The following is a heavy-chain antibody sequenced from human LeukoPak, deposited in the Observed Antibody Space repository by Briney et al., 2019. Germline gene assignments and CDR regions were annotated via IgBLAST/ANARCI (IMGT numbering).Heavy chain of an antibody. J-gene: IGHJ4*02. CDR1: GFTFSSYG. CDR3: ARDLGSSSSPFDY. V-gene: IGHV3-33*01. D-gene: IGHD2-2*01. CDR2: IWYDGSNK. Sequence: GGSLRLSCAASGFTFSSYGMHWVRQAPGKGLEWVALIWYDGSNKYYADSVKGRLTISRDNSKNTLYLQMNSLRAEDTAVYYCARDLGSSSSPFDYWGQGTLVTVSS.